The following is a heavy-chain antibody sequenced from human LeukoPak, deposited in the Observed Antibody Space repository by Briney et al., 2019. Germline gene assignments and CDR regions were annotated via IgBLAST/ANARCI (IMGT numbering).Heavy chain of an antibody. CDR2: ISYDGTNT. CDR3: AKGETGLMVRDWEIDH. J-gene: IGHJ4*02. V-gene: IGHV3-30*18. Sequence: GGSLRLSCAASGFSFRSYAMHWVRQAPGKGLEWVALISYDGTNTYYADSVKGRFTISRDNSKNILYLQVHRLNTEDTAVYYCAKGETGLMVRDWEIDHWGQGTLVSVSS. CDR1: GFSFRSYA. D-gene: IGHD3-10*01.